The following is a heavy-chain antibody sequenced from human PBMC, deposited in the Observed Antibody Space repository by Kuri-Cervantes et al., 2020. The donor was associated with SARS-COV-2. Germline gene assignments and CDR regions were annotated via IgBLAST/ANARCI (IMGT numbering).Heavy chain of an antibody. J-gene: IGHJ4*02. CDR3: AREGFQYQLLRGAYFDY. Sequence: GGSLRLFCAASGFTFSSYWMSWVRQAPGKGLEWVANIKQDGSEKYYVDSVKGRFTISRDNAKNSLYLQMNSLRAEDTAVYYCAREGFQYQLLRGAYFDYWGQGTLVTVSS. CDR2: IKQDGSEK. V-gene: IGHV3-7*05. D-gene: IGHD2-2*01. CDR1: GFTFSSYW.